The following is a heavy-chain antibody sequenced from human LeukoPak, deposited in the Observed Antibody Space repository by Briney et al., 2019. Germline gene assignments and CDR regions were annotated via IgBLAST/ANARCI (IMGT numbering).Heavy chain of an antibody. Sequence: GESLKISCKGSGYSFTSYWIGWVRQMPGKGLEWMGIIYPGDSDTRYSPSFQGQVTISADKSISTAYLQWSSLKASDTAMYYCARRQGQQLNYYYYYGMDVWGQGTTVIVSS. CDR2: IYPGDSDT. J-gene: IGHJ6*02. D-gene: IGHD6-13*01. CDR1: GYSFTSYW. CDR3: ARRQGQQLNYYYYYGMDV. V-gene: IGHV5-51*01.